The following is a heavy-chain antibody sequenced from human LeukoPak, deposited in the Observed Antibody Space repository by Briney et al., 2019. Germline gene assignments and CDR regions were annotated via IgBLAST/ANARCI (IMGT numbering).Heavy chain of an antibody. CDR1: GFTFSSYG. Sequence: GGSLRLSCAASGFTFSSYGMHWVRQAPGKGLEWVAVISCDGSNKYYADSVKGRFTISRDNSKNTLYLQMNSLRAEDTAVYYCAKLPPTDAFDIWGQGTMVTVSS. CDR2: ISCDGSNK. J-gene: IGHJ3*02. CDR3: AKLPPTDAFDI. V-gene: IGHV3-30*18. D-gene: IGHD1-14*01.